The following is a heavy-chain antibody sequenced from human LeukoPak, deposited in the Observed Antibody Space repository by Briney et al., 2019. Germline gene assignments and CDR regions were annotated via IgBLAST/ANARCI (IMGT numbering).Heavy chain of an antibody. D-gene: IGHD6-13*01. V-gene: IGHV3-74*01. CDR2: ISSDASIT. Sequence: GGSLRLSCAASGFTFSTYWMHWVRQDPGKELVWVSRISSDASITSYANPVKGRFTISRDNAKNSLYLQMNSLRAEDTAVYYCARETAAAGTYYYYGMDVWGQGTTVTVSS. CDR1: GFTFSTYW. CDR3: ARETAAAGTYYYYGMDV. J-gene: IGHJ6*02.